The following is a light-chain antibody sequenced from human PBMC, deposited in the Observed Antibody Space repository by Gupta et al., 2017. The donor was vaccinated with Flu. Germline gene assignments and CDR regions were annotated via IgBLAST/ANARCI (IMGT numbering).Light chain of an antibody. CDR1: QSGDVW. CDR2: RSS. V-gene: IGKV1-5*03. J-gene: IGKJ1*01. CDR3: QQYRSYPWT. Sequence: PSTLSASIGDRITITCRASQSGDVWLAWFQKKPGKAPKSLIYRSSMLESGVPSRFSASGSETEFTLTISSLQPDDFASYYCQQYRSYPWTFGQGTKVEIK.